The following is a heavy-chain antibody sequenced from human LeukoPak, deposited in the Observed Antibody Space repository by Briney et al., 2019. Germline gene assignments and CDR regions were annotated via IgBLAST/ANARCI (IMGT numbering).Heavy chain of an antibody. V-gene: IGHV4-34*01. D-gene: IGHD3-3*01. CDR3: ARESITIFGVVRNYWYFDL. Sequence: SETLSLTCAVYGGSFSGYYWSWIRQPPGKGLEWIGEINHSGSTNYNPSLKSRVTISVDTSKNQFSLKLSSVTAADTAVYYCARESITIFGVVRNYWYFDLWGRGTLVTVSS. CDR2: INHSGST. CDR1: GGSFSGYY. J-gene: IGHJ2*01.